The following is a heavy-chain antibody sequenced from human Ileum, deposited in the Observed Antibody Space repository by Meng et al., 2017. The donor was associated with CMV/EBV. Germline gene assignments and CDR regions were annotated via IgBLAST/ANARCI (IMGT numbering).Heavy chain of an antibody. Sequence: QGQQHAPGPGLVKPSQTLSLTCPVSGASISSSDYYWSWIRQSPGKGLEWIGYIHYSGSTYYNPSLKSRVTISEDTSKNQFSLKLNSVTAADTAVYYCARASYYDSSYFDNWGQGTLVTVSS. CDR1: GASISSSDYY. CDR3: ARASYYDSSYFDN. CDR2: IHYSGST. V-gene: IGHV4-30-4*08. J-gene: IGHJ4*02. D-gene: IGHD3-22*01.